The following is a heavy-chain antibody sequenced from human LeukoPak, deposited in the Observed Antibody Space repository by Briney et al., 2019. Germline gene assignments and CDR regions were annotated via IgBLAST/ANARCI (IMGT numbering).Heavy chain of an antibody. CDR3: ARAPSEIGGYYPEYFRH. V-gene: IGHV3-74*01. Sequence: PGGSLRLSCAASGFTFSTYWMHWVRQAPGKGLVWVSRIKSDGRTNYADSVKGRFTISRDNAKKTVSLQMNSLRPEDTGVYYCARAPSEIGGYYPEYFRHWGQGTLVTVSS. J-gene: IGHJ1*01. D-gene: IGHD3-22*01. CDR2: IKSDGRT. CDR1: GFTFSTYW.